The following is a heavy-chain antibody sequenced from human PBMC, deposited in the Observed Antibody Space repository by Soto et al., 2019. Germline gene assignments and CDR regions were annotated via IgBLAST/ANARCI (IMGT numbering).Heavy chain of an antibody. V-gene: IGHV4-61*01. CDR2: IYYSGST. D-gene: IGHD1-26*01. CDR3: ARTMVGARAGYFDY. CDR1: GGSVSSGSYY. J-gene: IGHJ4*02. Sequence: SEALSLTCTVSGGSVSSGSYYWSWIRQPPGKGLEWIGYIYYSGSTNYNPSLKSRVTISVDTSKNQFSLKLSSVTAADTAVYYCARTMVGARAGYFDYWGRGTLVTVSS.